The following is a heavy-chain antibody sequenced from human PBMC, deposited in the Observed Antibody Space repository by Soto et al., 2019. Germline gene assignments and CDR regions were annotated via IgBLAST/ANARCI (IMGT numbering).Heavy chain of an antibody. CDR1: GYTLTELS. CDR2: FDPEDGET. D-gene: IGHD2-21*01. Sequence: ASVKVSCKVSGYTLTELSMHWVRQAPGKGLEWMGGFDPEDGETIYAQKFQGRVTMTEDTSTDTAYMELSSLRSEDTAVYYCATSPSGYDHDPNCGGDCYSPNRYYYMDVWGKGTTVTVSS. CDR3: ATSPSGYDHDPNCGGDCYSPNRYYYMDV. J-gene: IGHJ6*03. V-gene: IGHV1-24*01.